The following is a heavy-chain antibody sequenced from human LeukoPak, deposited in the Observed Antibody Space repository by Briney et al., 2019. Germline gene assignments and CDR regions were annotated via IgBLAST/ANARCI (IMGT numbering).Heavy chain of an antibody. Sequence: GGSLRLSCAASGFTFSSYAMHWVRQAPGKGLEWVAVISYDGSNKYYADSVKGRLTISRDNSKNTLYLQMNSLRVEDTAVYYCAGCSSTSCYDWFDPWGQGTLVTVSS. J-gene: IGHJ5*02. D-gene: IGHD2-2*01. CDR2: ISYDGSNK. V-gene: IGHV3-30-3*01. CDR1: GFTFSSYA. CDR3: AGCSSTSCYDWFDP.